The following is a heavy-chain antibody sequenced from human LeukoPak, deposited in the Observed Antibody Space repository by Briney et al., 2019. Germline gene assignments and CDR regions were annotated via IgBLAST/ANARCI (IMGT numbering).Heavy chain of an antibody. D-gene: IGHD3-3*01. CDR3: ARGLYDFWSGYYTGIAFDI. Sequence: SETLSLTCTVSGGSISGSSYYWSWIRQPPGKGLEWIGEINHSGSTNYNPSLKSRVTISVDTSKNQFSLKLSSVTAADTAVYYCARGLYDFWSGYYTGIAFDIWGQGTMVTVSS. V-gene: IGHV4-39*07. CDR2: INHSGST. J-gene: IGHJ3*02. CDR1: GGSISGSSYY.